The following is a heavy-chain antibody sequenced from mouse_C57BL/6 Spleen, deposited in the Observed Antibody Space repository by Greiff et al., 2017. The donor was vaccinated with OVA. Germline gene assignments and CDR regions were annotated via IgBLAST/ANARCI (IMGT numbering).Heavy chain of an antibody. Sequence: VQLQQSGPELVKPGASVKISCKASGYTFTDYYMNWVKQSHGKSLEWIGDINPNNGGTSYNQKFKGKATLTVDKSSSTAYMELRSLTSEDSAVYYCARVIYSYAMDYWGQGTSVTVSS. CDR1: GYTFTDYY. D-gene: IGHD2-1*01. V-gene: IGHV1-26*01. CDR2: INPNNGGT. J-gene: IGHJ4*01. CDR3: ARVIYSYAMDY.